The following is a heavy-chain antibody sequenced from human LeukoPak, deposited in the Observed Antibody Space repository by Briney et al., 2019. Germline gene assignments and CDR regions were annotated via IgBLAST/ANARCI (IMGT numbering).Heavy chain of an antibody. CDR1: GFTFSDAW. CDR2: IKSKIDGGTI. J-gene: IGHJ4*02. V-gene: IGHV3-15*01. Sequence: PGGSLRLSCVGSGFTFSDAWISWVRQAPGKGLEWVGRIKSKIDGGTIDYAAPVKGRFTISRDDSRYTLYLQMNSLKTEDTAVYYCTTRRQDGCWGQGTLVTVS. D-gene: IGHD6-25*01. CDR3: TTRRQDGC.